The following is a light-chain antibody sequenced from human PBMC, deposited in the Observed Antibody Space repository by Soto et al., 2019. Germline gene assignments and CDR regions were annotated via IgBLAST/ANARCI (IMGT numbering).Light chain of an antibody. CDR2: GAS. V-gene: IGKV3-20*01. CDR1: QSVSSSY. Sequence: ETVLTQSPGTLSLSPGERATLFCRASQSVSSSYLAWYQQKPGQAPRLLIYGASSRATGIPDRFCGSGSGTDFTLTISRLEPEDFAVYYCQQHGSSPPSWTFGQGTKVEIK. CDR3: QQHGSSPPSWT. J-gene: IGKJ1*01.